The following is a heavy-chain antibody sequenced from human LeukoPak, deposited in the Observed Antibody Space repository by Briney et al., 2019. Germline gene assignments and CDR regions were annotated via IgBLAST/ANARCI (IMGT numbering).Heavy chain of an antibody. CDR2: IYYSGST. D-gene: IGHD6-19*01. CDR1: GGSISSYY. V-gene: IGHV4-59*08. Sequence: SETLSLTCTVSGGSISSYYWSWIRQPPGKGLEWIGYIYYSGSTNYNPSLKSRVTISVDTSKNQFSLKLSSVTAADTAVYYCASGQWLEYDYWGQGTLVTVSS. J-gene: IGHJ4*02. CDR3: ASGQWLEYDY.